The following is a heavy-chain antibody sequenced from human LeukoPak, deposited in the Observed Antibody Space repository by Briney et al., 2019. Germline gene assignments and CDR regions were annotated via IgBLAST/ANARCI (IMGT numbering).Heavy chain of an antibody. D-gene: IGHD3-16*02. CDR1: GFTFSDFY. Sequence: GGSLRLSCEASGFTFSDFYMSWIRQAPGQGLEWLSYISTTGYTIYYADSVKGRFTISRDNAQNSLYLQMNSLRAQDTAVYYCAATYDYVWGSYRYPSGFDYWGQGTLVTVSS. J-gene: IGHJ4*02. CDR2: ISTTGYTI. CDR3: AATYDYVWGSYRYPSGFDY. V-gene: IGHV3-11*04.